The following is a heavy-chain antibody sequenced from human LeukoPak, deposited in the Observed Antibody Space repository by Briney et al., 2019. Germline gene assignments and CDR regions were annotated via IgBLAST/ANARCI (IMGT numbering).Heavy chain of an antibody. CDR3: AREVGGYSYGYRPTELYWYFDL. Sequence: PSETLSLTCAVPGGSISSGGYSWSWIRQPAGKGLEWIGRIYTRGSTNYNPSLKSRVTISVDTSKNQFSLKLSSVTAADTAVYYCAREVGGYSYGYRPTELYWYFDLWGRGTLVTVSS. CDR1: GGSISSGGYS. CDR2: IYTRGST. D-gene: IGHD5-18*01. V-gene: IGHV4-61*02. J-gene: IGHJ2*01.